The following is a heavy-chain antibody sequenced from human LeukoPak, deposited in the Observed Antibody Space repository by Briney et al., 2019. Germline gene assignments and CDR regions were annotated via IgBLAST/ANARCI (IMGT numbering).Heavy chain of an antibody. CDR1: GLTFSSYA. J-gene: IGHJ5*02. D-gene: IGHD6-25*01. Sequence: GGSLRLSCAASGLTFSSYAMSWVRQAPGKGLEWVSAISGSGGSTYYADSVKGRFTISRDNSKNTLYLQMNSLRAEDTAVYYCAQDQRAHWFDPWGQGTLVTVSS. V-gene: IGHV3-23*01. CDR3: AQDQRAHWFDP. CDR2: ISGSGGST.